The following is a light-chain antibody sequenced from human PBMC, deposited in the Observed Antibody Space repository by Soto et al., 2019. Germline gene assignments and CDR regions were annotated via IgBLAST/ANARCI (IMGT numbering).Light chain of an antibody. J-gene: IGKJ1*01. V-gene: IGKV1-39*01. CDR1: QSLTNY. CDR3: QQSYSTPPT. Sequence: DIQMTQSPSSLSVSVGDRVTIICRASQSLTNYLNWYQQKPGKAPKLLIYAASSLQSGVPSRFSGSGSGTDFTLTISSLQPEDFATYYCQQSYSTPPTFGQGTKVEIK. CDR2: AAS.